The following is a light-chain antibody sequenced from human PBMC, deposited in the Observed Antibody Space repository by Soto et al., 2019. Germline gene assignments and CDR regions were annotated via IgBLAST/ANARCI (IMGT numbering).Light chain of an antibody. CDR1: SSHVGGYNY. Sequence: QSVLTQPPSASGSPGQSVAISCTGTSSHVGGYNYVSWYQQHPGKAPKLMIYEVNKRPSGVPDRFSGSKSGNTASLTVSGLQADDESDYYCSSYAGSSNVFGTGTKLTVL. V-gene: IGLV2-8*01. J-gene: IGLJ1*01. CDR2: EVN. CDR3: SSYAGSSNV.